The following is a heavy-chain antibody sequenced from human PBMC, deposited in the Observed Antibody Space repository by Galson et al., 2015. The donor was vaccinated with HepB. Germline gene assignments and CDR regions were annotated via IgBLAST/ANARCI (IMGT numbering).Heavy chain of an antibody. CDR1: GFTLSDYA. V-gene: IGHV3-49*03. J-gene: IGHJ4*02. Sequence: SLRLSCAGSGFTLSDYAINWFRQAPGKGLEWVGFIRSKGYGGTTEYAASVKGRFTISRDDSKSIAYLQINSLKIEDTAVYYCARDFWSGYYKGAYWGQGTLVTVSS. CDR2: IRSKGYGGTT. CDR3: ARDFWSGYYKGAY. D-gene: IGHD3-3*01.